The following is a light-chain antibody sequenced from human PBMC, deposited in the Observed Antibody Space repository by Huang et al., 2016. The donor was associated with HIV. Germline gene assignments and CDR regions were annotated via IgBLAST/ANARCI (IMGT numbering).Light chain of an antibody. CDR1: QSLVSSDGNTY. CDR2: HVS. J-gene: IGKJ1*01. CDR3: MQGTHWPGT. Sequence: DVVMTQLPLSLPVALGQPASIFCKSSQSLVSSDGNTYLNWFQQRPGQPTRRLIYHVSNRDTWVPDRFSGSGSGTHFALRINRVEAEDVAIYYCMQGTHWPGTFGQGTKMEI. V-gene: IGKV2-30*01.